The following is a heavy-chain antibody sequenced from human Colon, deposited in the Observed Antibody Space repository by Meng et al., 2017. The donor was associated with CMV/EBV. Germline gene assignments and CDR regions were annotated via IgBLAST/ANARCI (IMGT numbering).Heavy chain of an antibody. D-gene: IGHD3-22*01. CDR3: AKADYYDGSGYYLDY. J-gene: IGHJ4*02. CDR2: ISGTGGNT. CDR1: GFTFSASA. V-gene: IGHV3-23*01. Sequence: SGFTFSASAMSWVRQAPGKGLEWVSSISGTGGNTYYADSVKGRFTISRDDSHNTLFLHMNSLRAEDTAVYYCAKADYYDGSGYYLDYWGQGTLVTVSS.